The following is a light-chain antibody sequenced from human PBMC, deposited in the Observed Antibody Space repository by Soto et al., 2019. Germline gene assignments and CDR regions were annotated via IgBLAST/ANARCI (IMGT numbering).Light chain of an antibody. V-gene: IGKV1-39*01. CDR3: QQSDTTPLT. CDR2: GAS. Sequence: DILLTQSPSSLSGFVGDTVTITCRASQRISGAYVNWFQQQPGKAPKLLIYGASKLQSGVPSRFSGAGSETDFALTISSLQPEDLATYYCQQSDTTPLTFGGGTKV. J-gene: IGKJ4*01. CDR1: QRISGAY.